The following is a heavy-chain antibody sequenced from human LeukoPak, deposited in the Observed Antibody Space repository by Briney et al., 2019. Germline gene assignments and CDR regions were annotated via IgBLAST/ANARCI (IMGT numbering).Heavy chain of an antibody. D-gene: IGHD3-22*01. CDR3: ARGLRVDNYGMDV. Sequence: EASVKVSCKASGYTFTSYYMHWVRQAPGQGLEWMGWINPNSGGTNYAQKFQGRVTMTRDTSISTAYMELSRLRSDDTAVYYCARGLRVDNYGMDVWGQGTTVTVSS. CDR2: INPNSGGT. J-gene: IGHJ6*02. V-gene: IGHV1-2*02. CDR1: GYTFTSYY.